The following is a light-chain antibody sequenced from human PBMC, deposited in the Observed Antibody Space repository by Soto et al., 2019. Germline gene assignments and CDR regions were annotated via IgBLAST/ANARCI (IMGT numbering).Light chain of an antibody. CDR3: QTWGTGIHVV. CDR1: SGHSSYA. J-gene: IGLJ2*01. CDR2: LDSDGSH. V-gene: IGLV4-69*01. Sequence: QLVLTQSPSASASLGASVKLTCTLSSGHSSYAIAWHQQQPEKGPRYLMKLDSDGSHTKGDAIPDRFSGSSSGAERYLTISRLQSDDEADYYCQTWGTGIHVVFGGGTKLTVL.